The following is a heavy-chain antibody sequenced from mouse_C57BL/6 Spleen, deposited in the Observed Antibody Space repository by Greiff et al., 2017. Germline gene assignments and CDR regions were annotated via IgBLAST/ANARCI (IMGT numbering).Heavy chain of an antibody. CDR1: GYAFSSSW. J-gene: IGHJ4*01. Sequence: VQLQQSGPELVKPGASVKISCKASGYAFSSSWMNWVKQRPGKGLEWIGRIYPGDGDTNYNGKFKGKATLTADKSSSTAYMQLSSLTSEDSAVYFCASPSYDYDQGMDYWGQGTSVTVSS. CDR3: ASPSYDYDQGMDY. D-gene: IGHD2-4*01. V-gene: IGHV1-82*01. CDR2: IYPGDGDT.